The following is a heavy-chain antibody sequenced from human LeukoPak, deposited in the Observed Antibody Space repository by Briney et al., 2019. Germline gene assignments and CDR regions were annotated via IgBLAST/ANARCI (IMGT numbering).Heavy chain of an antibody. D-gene: IGHD7-27*01. J-gene: IGHJ4*02. CDR1: GFTFSRYS. CDR3: ARGSWGSHFDF. Sequence: PGGSLRLSCAASGFTFSRYSMNWVRQAPGKGLEWVSSISSSSSYIYYADSLKGRFTISRDNAKNSLYLQMNSLRAEDTGVYYCARGSWGSHFDFWGQGTLVTVSS. CDR2: ISSSSSYI. V-gene: IGHV3-21*01.